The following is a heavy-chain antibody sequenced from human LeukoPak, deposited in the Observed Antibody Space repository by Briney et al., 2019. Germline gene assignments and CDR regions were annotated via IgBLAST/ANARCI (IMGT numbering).Heavy chain of an antibody. J-gene: IGHJ4*02. D-gene: IGHD3-10*01. CDR1: GYSFTNFW. V-gene: IGHV5-51*01. Sequence: GESLQISCEASGYSFTNFWVAWVRQMPGKGLEWMGIIYPGDSDTRYSPSFQGQVTISADKSISTAYLQWSSLKASDTAMYYCARQGFGAVTDYWGQGTLVTVSS. CDR2: IYPGDSDT. CDR3: ARQGFGAVTDY.